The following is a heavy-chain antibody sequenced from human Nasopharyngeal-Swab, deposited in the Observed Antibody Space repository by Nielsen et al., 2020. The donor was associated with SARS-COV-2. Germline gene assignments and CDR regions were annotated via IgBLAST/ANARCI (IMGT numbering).Heavy chain of an antibody. Sequence: WVRQAPGQGLEWMGGIIHIFGRANYAQKFQGRFTIAADKSTSKAYMEASSLRSEDTAVYYCAREGRGTGYYYYMDVWGKGTTVTVSS. V-gene: IGHV1-69*06. CDR2: IIHIFGRA. CDR3: AREGRGTGYYYYMDV. J-gene: IGHJ6*03. D-gene: IGHD1-1*01.